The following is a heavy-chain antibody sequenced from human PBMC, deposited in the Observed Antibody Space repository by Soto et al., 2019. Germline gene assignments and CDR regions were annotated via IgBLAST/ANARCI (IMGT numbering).Heavy chain of an antibody. Sequence: DVQLVESGGGLVQPGRSLRLSCAASGFTFDDYAMHWVRQAPGKGLEWVSGISWNSGSIGYADSVKGRFTISRDNAKNSLYLQMNSLRAEDTALYYCAKVARALAAPFDYWGQGTLVTVSS. CDR2: ISWNSGSI. V-gene: IGHV3-9*01. CDR1: GFTFDDYA. J-gene: IGHJ4*02. CDR3: AKVARALAAPFDY.